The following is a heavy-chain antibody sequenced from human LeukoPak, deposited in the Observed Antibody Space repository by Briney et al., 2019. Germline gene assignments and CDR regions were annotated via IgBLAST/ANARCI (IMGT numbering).Heavy chain of an antibody. CDR2: IWNDGSNE. V-gene: IGHV3-33*01. J-gene: IGHJ4*02. CDR3: ARDREAAADLGY. D-gene: IGHD6-13*01. CDR1: GFTSSSYG. Sequence: PGGSLRLSCAASGFTSSSYGMHWVRQAPGKGLELVAIIWNDGSNEYYADSVKGRFTISRDNSKNTLYLQMNSLRVEDTAVYYCARDREAAADLGYWGQGTLVTVSS.